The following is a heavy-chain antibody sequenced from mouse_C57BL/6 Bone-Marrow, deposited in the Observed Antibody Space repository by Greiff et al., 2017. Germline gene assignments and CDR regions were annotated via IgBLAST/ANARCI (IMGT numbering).Heavy chain of an antibody. CDR3: ARRRLYYGNAWFAD. V-gene: IGHV1-4*01. J-gene: IGHJ3*01. Sequence: QVQLKESGAELARPGASVKMSCKASGYTFTSYTMHWVKQRPGQGLEWIGYINPSSGYTKYNQKFKDKATLTADKSSSTAYMQLSRLTSEDSAVYYCARRRLYYGNAWFADWGQGTLVTVSA. CDR2: INPSSGYT. D-gene: IGHD2-1*01. CDR1: GYTFTSYT.